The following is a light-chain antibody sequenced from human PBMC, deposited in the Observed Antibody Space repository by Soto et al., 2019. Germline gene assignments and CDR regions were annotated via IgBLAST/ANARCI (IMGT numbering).Light chain of an antibody. J-gene: IGKJ5*01. V-gene: IGKV1-9*01. Sequence: DIPLTQSPSFLSASVGDRVTITCRASQGISSFLAWYQQKPPKAPELLIYGASTLQSGVPSRFSGSGSGTEFTLTISSLQPEDFATYYCQQLNTYPITFAQGTRLEI. CDR1: QGISSF. CDR2: GAS. CDR3: QQLNTYPIT.